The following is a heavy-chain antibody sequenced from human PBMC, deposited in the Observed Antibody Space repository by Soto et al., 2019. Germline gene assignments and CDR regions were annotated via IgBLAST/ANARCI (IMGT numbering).Heavy chain of an antibody. V-gene: IGHV3-30-3*01. CDR2: ISYDGSNK. J-gene: IGHJ5*02. Sequence: QVQLVESGGGVVQPGRSLRLSCAASGFTFSSYAMHWVRQAPGKGLEWVAVISYDGSNKYYADSVKGRFTISRDNSKNTLYLQMNSLRAEDTAVYYCARDHYGDYSWGQGTLVTVSS. CDR3: ARDHYGDYS. CDR1: GFTFSSYA. D-gene: IGHD4-17*01.